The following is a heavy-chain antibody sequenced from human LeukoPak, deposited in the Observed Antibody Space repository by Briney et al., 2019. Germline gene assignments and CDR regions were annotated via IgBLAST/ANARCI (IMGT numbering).Heavy chain of an antibody. CDR2: IYYSGST. V-gene: IGHV4-39*01. CDR1: GGSISSSSYY. D-gene: IGHD5-12*01. Sequence: SETLSLTCTVSGGSISSSSYYWGWIRQPPGKGLEWIGSIYYSGSTYYNPSLKSRVTVSVDTSKNQFSLKLSSVTAADTAVYYCARSQGYSGYDLDAFDIWGQGTMVTVSS. J-gene: IGHJ3*02. CDR3: ARSQGYSGYDLDAFDI.